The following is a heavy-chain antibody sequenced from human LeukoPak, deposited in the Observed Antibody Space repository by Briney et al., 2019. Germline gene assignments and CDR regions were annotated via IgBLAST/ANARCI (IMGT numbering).Heavy chain of an antibody. J-gene: IGHJ4*02. CDR3: ARNPGEWELLGLDY. D-gene: IGHD1-26*01. CDR1: GYTFTSYD. V-gene: IGHV1-8*01. CDR2: MNPNSGNT. Sequence: GASVKVSCKASGYTFTSYDINWVRQATGQGLEWMGWMNPNSGNTGYAQKFQGRVTMTRNTSISTAYMELSSLRSEDTAVYYCARNPGEWELLGLDYWGQGTLVTVSS.